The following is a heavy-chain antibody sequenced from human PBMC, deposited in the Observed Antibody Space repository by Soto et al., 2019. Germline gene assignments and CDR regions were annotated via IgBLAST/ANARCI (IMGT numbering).Heavy chain of an antibody. CDR1: GFTFSSYA. CDR2: ITGSGIST. CDR3: AKEGLVRAFDY. Sequence: EVQLLESGGGLVQPGGSLRLSCAASGFTFSSYAMGWVRQAPGKGLEWVSAITGSGISTSYAASVKGRFTISRDNSKSTLYLQLNSLRAEDTAVYYCAKEGLVRAFDYWGQGTLVTVSS. D-gene: IGHD3-10*01. V-gene: IGHV3-23*01. J-gene: IGHJ4*02.